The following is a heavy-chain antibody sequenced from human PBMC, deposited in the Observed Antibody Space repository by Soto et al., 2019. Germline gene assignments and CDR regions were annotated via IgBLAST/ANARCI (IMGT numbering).Heavy chain of an antibody. D-gene: IGHD2-2*01. Sequence: QVQLVQSGAEVKKPGASVKVSCKASGYTFTSYGISWVRQAPGQGLEWMGWFSAYNGNTNYAQKLQGRVTMTTDTSTSTAYMELRSPRSDDTAVYYCARDIVVVPAAMRVTYFDYWGQGTLVTVSS. CDR2: FSAYNGNT. CDR3: ARDIVVVPAAMRVTYFDY. CDR1: GYTFTSYG. V-gene: IGHV1-18*01. J-gene: IGHJ4*02.